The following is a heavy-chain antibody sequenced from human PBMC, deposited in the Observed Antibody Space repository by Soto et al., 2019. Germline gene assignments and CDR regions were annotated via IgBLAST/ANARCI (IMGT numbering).Heavy chain of an antibody. CDR2: IYYSGST. Sequence: QVQLQESGPGLVKPSETLSLTCTVSGGSISSYYWSWIRQPPGKGLEWIGYIYYSGSTNYNPSLKSRVTISVGTSKNQFHLKLSSVTAADTAVYYCARGHSGSYRTGEGYYYGMDVWGQGTTVTVSS. D-gene: IGHD1-26*01. CDR1: GGSISSYY. J-gene: IGHJ6*02. V-gene: IGHV4-59*01. CDR3: ARGHSGSYRTGEGYYYGMDV.